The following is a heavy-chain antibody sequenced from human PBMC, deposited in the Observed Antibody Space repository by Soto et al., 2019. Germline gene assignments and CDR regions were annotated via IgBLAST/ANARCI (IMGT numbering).Heavy chain of an antibody. V-gene: IGHV4-31*03. D-gene: IGHD3-22*01. CDR1: GGSISSGGYY. CDR2: IYYSGST. J-gene: IGHJ3*02. CDR3: ARGGSEHYYDSSGPQLKLRAFDI. Sequence: TSETLSLTCTVSGGSISSGGYYWSWIRQHPGKGLEWIGYIYYSGSTYYNPSLKSRVTISVDTSKNQFSLKLSSVTAADTAVYYCARGGSEHYYDSSGPQLKLRAFDIWGQGTMVTVSS.